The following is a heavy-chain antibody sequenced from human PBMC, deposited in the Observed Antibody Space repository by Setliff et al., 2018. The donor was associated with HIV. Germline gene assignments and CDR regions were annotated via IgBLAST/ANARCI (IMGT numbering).Heavy chain of an antibody. J-gene: IGHJ4*02. Sequence: GASVKVSCKASGYSFSSYGVSWVRQAPGQGLEWMGWISVYNGNTNYAQRLQGRVTMTRDTSINTAYMELNRLLYDDTALYYCVKGAGGYYDFWSQGTLVTVS. CDR3: VKGAGGYYDF. V-gene: IGHV1-18*01. CDR2: ISVYNGNT. CDR1: GYSFSSYG. D-gene: IGHD2-15*01.